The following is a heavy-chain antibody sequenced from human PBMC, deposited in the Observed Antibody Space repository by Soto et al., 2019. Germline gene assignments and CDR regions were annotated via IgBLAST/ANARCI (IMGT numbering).Heavy chain of an antibody. CDR1: GGSISSYY. V-gene: IGHV4-59*01. CDR3: ARDAKYSSSWYRWFDP. CDR2: IYYSGST. J-gene: IGHJ5*02. Sequence: PSETLSITCTVSGGSISSYYWSWIRQPPGKGLEWIGYIYYSGSTNYNPSLKSRVTISVDTSKNQFSLKLSSVTAADTAVYYCARDAKYSSSWYRWFDPWGQGTLVTVSS. D-gene: IGHD6-13*01.